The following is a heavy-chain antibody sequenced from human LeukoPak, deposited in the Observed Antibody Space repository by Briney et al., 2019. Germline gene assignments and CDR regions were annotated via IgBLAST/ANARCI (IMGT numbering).Heavy chain of an antibody. Sequence: GGSLRLSCAGSGFTFSSYYMIWVRQAPGKGLEWVSYISSSGSHTNYADSVTGRFTISRNNAKKSLHLQMNSLRAEDTAVYYCARHPDGSLSLDYWGQGTLVTVSS. CDR2: ISSSGSHT. CDR1: GFTFSSYY. V-gene: IGHV3-11*03. D-gene: IGHD1-26*01. J-gene: IGHJ4*02. CDR3: ARHPDGSLSLDY.